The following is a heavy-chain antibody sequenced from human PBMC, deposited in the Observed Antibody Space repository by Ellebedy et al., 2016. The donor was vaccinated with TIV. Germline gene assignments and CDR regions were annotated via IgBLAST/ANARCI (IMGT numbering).Heavy chain of an antibody. V-gene: IGHV1-18*01. CDR1: GYTFTSYG. J-gene: IGHJ6*02. CDR3: ASPLSPKRLYSGLDV. D-gene: IGHD2-21*01. Sequence: ASVKVSCXASGYTFTSYGISWVRQAPGQGLEWMGWISGYNGNTNYAQNLQGRVTMTRDTSTNTVYMELRSLRSDDTAVYFCASPLSPKRLYSGLDVWGQGTTVIVSS. CDR2: ISGYNGNT.